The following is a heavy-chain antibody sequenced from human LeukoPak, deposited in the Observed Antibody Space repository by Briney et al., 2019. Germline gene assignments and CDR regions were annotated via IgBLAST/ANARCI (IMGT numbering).Heavy chain of an antibody. D-gene: IGHD3-10*01. CDR1: GFTFSDYS. CDR3: ARDEKTWFGEFYYYSYYMDV. V-gene: IGHV3-30*02. Sequence: PGGSLRLSCAASGFTFSDYSMNWVRQAPGKGLEWMAFIRNDGSNKYYADSVKGRFTISRDNSKNTVHLQMNSLRAEDTAVYYCARDEKTWFGEFYYYSYYMDVWGKGTTVTISS. J-gene: IGHJ6*03. CDR2: IRNDGSNK.